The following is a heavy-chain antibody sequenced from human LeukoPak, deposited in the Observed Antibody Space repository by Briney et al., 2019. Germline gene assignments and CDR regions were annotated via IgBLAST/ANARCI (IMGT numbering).Heavy chain of an antibody. CDR1: GGTFSSYA. Sequence: ASVKVSCKASGGTFSSYAISWVRQAPGQGLEWMGGIIPIFGTANYAQKFQGRVTITADESTSTAYMELSSLRSEDTAVYYCARGVKTTYLDWFDPWGQGTLVTVSS. CDR3: ARGVKTTYLDWFDP. D-gene: IGHD1-14*01. CDR2: IIPIFGTA. V-gene: IGHV1-69*13. J-gene: IGHJ5*02.